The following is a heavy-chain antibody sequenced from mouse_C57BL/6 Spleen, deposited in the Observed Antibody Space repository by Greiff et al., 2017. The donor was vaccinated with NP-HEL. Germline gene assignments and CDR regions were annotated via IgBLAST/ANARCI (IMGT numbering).Heavy chain of an antibody. V-gene: IGHV1-80*01. CDR1: GYAFSSYW. CDR3: ARDYYGNCPFAY. Sequence: QVQLQQSGAELVKPGASVKISCKASGYAFSSYWMNWVKQRPGKGLEWIGQIYPGDGDTNYNGKFKGKATLTADKSSSTAYMQLSSLTSEDSAVYFCARDYYGNCPFAYWGQGTLVTVSA. CDR2: IYPGDGDT. D-gene: IGHD2-1*01. J-gene: IGHJ3*01.